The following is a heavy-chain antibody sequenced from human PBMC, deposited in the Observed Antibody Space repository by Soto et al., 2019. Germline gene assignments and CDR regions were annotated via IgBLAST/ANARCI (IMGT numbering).Heavy chain of an antibody. CDR2: IYYSGST. D-gene: IGHD2-15*01. CDR3: ARTYCSGGSCYPYNWFDP. V-gene: IGHV4-59*01. J-gene: IGHJ5*02. CDR1: GGSISSYY. Sequence: PSETLSLTCTVSGGSISSYYWSWIRQPPGKGLEWIGYIYYSGSTNYNPSLKSRVTISVDTSKNQFSLKLSSVTAADTAVYYCARTYCSGGSCYPYNWFDPWGQGTLVTVSS.